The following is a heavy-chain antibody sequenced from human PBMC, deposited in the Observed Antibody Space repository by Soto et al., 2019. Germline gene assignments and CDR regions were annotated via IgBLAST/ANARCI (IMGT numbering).Heavy chain of an antibody. Sequence: EVQLVESGGGLVQPGGSLRLSCAASGFTFSDHSMHWVRQGPGEGLVWVSRIKGGGSITNYADSVKGRFTISRDNAKNTVYLQINSLRVEDTAVYYCARGLWVAYGMDGWGQGTTVTVSS. D-gene: IGHD2-21*01. CDR3: ARGLWVAYGMDG. CDR1: GFTFSDHS. J-gene: IGHJ6*02. CDR2: IKGGGSIT. V-gene: IGHV3-74*02.